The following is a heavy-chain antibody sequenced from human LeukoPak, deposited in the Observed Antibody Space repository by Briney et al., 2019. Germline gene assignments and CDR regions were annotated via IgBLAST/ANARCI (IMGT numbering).Heavy chain of an antibody. J-gene: IGHJ1*01. D-gene: IGHD6-19*01. Sequence: ASVKVSCKASGYTFTSYGINWVRQAPGQGLEWMGWINTYNGNTNYTQKFQGRVTMTTDTSTSTAFMELRSLRSDDTAVYYCARVPQWLEYFQHWGQGTLVTVSS. CDR3: ARVPQWLEYFQH. V-gene: IGHV1-18*01. CDR2: INTYNGNT. CDR1: GYTFTSYG.